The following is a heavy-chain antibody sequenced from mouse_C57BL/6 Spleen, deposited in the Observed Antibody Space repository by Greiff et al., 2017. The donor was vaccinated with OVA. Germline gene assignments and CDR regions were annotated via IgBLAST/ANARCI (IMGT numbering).Heavy chain of an antibody. V-gene: IGHV10-1*01. J-gene: IGHJ3*01. CDR3: VRRYSNYEAWFAY. CDR1: GFSFNTYA. Sequence: EVHLVESGGGLVQPKGSLKLSCAASGFSFNTYAMNWVRQAPGKGLEWVARIRSKSNNYATYYADSVKDRFTISRDDSESMLYLQMNNLKTEDTAMYYCVRRYSNYEAWFAYWGQGTLVTVSA. D-gene: IGHD2-5*01. CDR2: IRSKSNNYAT.